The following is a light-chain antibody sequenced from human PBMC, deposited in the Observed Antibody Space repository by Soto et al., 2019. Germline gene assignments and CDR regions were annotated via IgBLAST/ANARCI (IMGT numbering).Light chain of an antibody. Sequence: EIVLTQSPGTLSLSPGERATLSCRASQSLSSSYLAWYQQKPGQAPRLLIYGASSRATGIPDRFSGSGSETDFTLTISRLEPEDFAVYYCQQYVSSPRITFGQGTRLEIK. CDR3: QQYVSSPRIT. V-gene: IGKV3-20*01. CDR2: GAS. J-gene: IGKJ5*01. CDR1: QSLSSSY.